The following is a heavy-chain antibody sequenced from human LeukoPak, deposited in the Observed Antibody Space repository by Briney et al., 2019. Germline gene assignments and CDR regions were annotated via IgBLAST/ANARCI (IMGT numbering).Heavy chain of an antibody. J-gene: IGHJ4*02. CDR1: GFTFTTYA. D-gene: IGHD2-2*01. CDR2: VSASGGTT. V-gene: IGHV3-23*01. CDR3: AKGSNNTSSPFGY. Sequence: GGSLRLSCAASGFTFTTYAMSWVRQAPGKGLEWVSEVSASGGTTYYADSVKGRFSISRDNSENTLYLQMNSLRVEDTAVYYCAKGSNNTSSPFGYWGQGTLVTVSS.